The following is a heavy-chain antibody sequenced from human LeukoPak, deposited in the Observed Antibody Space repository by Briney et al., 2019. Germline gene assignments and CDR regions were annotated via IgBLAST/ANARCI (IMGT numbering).Heavy chain of an antibody. V-gene: IGHV3-43*02. CDR2: ISGDGGST. CDR1: GFTFDDYA. Sequence: VQPGGSLRLSCAASGFTFDDYAMHWVRQAPGKGLEWVSLISGDGGSTYYADSVKGRFTISRDNSKNSLYLQMNSLRTEDTALYYCAKDIPLVYLGSGWYGPGDYWGQGTLVTVSS. J-gene: IGHJ4*02. D-gene: IGHD6-19*01. CDR3: AKDIPLVYLGSGWYGPGDY.